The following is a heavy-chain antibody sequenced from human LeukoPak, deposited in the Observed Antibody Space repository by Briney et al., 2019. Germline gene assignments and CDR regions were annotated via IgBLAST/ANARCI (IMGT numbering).Heavy chain of an antibody. J-gene: IGHJ5*02. CDR2: IYHSGIT. D-gene: IGHD6-13*01. CDR1: GSSVSSSYF. CDR3: ARHGIAAAEARA. Sequence: SETLSLTCTVSGSSVSSSYFWGWIRQPPGKGLEWIGSIYHSGITYYTSSLKSRVTISVDTSKNQFSLKLSSVTAADTAVYYCARHGIAAAEARAWGQGTLVTVSS. V-gene: IGHV4-38-2*02.